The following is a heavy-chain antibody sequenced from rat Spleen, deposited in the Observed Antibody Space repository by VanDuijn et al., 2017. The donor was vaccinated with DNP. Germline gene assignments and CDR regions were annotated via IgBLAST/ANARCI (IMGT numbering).Heavy chain of an antibody. J-gene: IGHJ2*01. V-gene: IGHV5-22*01. Sequence: EVQLVESGGGLVQPGRSLKLSCAASGFTFSDYYMAWVRQAPKKGLEWVAYMSSDGGSIYYGDSVKGRFTISRDNAKSTLYLQMNSLRSEDTATYYCARRRYGYGLFDYWGQGVMVTVSS. D-gene: IGHD1-7*01. CDR3: ARRRYGYGLFDY. CDR1: GFTFSDYY. CDR2: MSSDGGSI.